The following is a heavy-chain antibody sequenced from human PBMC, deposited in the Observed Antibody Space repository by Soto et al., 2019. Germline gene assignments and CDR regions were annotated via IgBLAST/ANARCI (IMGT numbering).Heavy chain of an antibody. Sequence: GGSLRLSCAASGFTFSSYAMSWVRQAPGKGLEWVSAISGSGGSTYYADSVKGRFTISRDNSKNTLYLQMNSLRAEDTAVYYCARAEDYDFWSGHTGYYMDVWGKGTTVTVSS. CDR3: ARAEDYDFWSGHTGYYMDV. CDR1: GFTFSSYA. D-gene: IGHD3-3*01. J-gene: IGHJ6*03. V-gene: IGHV3-23*01. CDR2: ISGSGGST.